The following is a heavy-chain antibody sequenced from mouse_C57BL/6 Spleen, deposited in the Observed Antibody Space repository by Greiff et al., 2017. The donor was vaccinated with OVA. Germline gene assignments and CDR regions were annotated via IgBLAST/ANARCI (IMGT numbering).Heavy chain of an antibody. D-gene: IGHD2-4*01. Sequence: EVQLQQSGPELVKPGASVKIPCKASGYTFTDYNMDWVKQSHGKSLEWIGDINPNNGGTIYNQKFKGKATLTVDKSSSTAYMELRSLTSEDTAVYYCARSRPKYYDYVWYFDVWGTGTTVTVSS. V-gene: IGHV1-18*01. CDR1: GYTFTDYN. CDR3: ARSRPKYYDYVWYFDV. J-gene: IGHJ1*03. CDR2: INPNNGGT.